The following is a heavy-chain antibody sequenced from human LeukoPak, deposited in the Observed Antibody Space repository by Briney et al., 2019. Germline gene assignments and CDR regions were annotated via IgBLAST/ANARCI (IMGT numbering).Heavy chain of an antibody. V-gene: IGHV4-59*12. CDR1: GGSISSYY. CDR2: IYYSGST. CDR3: AAMTGSYPD. J-gene: IGHJ4*02. D-gene: IGHD3-10*01. Sequence: SETLSLTCTVSGGSISSYYWSWIRQPPGKGLEWIGYIYYSGSTNYNPSLKSRVTISVDTSKNQFSLKLSSLTAADTAVYYCAAMTGSYPDWGQGTLVSVSS.